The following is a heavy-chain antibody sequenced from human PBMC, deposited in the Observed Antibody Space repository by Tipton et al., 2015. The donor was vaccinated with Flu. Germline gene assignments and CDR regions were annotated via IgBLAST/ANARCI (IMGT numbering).Heavy chain of an antibody. CDR1: GFTFSYFG. J-gene: IGHJ4*02. V-gene: IGHV3-30*03. Sequence: SLRLSCAASGFTFSYFGVHWVRQAPGKGLEWVALISYDGTTKVYADSVRGRFTISRDNSKNTLYLQMSGLRVEDTAVYYCARDWGTYDSAGYFDYWGQGSLVAVS. D-gene: IGHD3-16*01. CDR3: ARDWGTYDSAGYFDY. CDR2: ISYDGTTK.